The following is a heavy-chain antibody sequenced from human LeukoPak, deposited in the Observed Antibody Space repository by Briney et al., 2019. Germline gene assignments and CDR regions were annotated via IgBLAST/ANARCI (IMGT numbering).Heavy chain of an antibody. CDR2: IYYSGST. V-gene: IGHV4-59*08. CDR3: ARQRYSGSSKT. J-gene: IGHJ5*02. Sequence: SQTLSLTCTVSGGSISSYYWSWIRQPPGKGLEWIGYIYYSGSTNYNPSLKSRVTISVDTSKNQFSLKLSSVTAADTAVYYCARQRYSGSSKTWGQGTLVTVSS. D-gene: IGHD1-26*01. CDR1: GGSISSYY.